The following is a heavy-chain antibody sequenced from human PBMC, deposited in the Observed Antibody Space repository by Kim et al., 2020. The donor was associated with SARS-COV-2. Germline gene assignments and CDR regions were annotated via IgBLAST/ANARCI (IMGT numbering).Heavy chain of an antibody. D-gene: IGHD3-3*01. V-gene: IGHV4-59*09. J-gene: IGHJ4*02. Sequence: LTVRVTISVDTSQNQFSLKLSSVTAADTAVYYCARGRLATIFGVVTQFDYWGQGTLVTVSS. CDR3: ARGRLATIFGVVTQFDY.